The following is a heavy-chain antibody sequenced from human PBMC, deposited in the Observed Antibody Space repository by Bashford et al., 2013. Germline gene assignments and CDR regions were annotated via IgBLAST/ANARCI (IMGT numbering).Heavy chain of an antibody. J-gene: IGHJ6*02. CDR3: ARDLRGSGRPDYYYGMDV. Sequence: TLSLTCSVSGGSISNYYWSWIRQPAGKGLEWIGRIYTSGVTNYNPSLKSRVTLSVDTSKNKFSLNLSSVTAADTAVYFXARDLRGSGRPDYYYGMDVWGQGTTVTVSS. CDR2: IYTSGVT. CDR1: GGSISNYY. D-gene: IGHD3-10*01. V-gene: IGHV4-4*07.